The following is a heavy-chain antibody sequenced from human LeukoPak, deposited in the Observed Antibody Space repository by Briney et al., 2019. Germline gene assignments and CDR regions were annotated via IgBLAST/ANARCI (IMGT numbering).Heavy chain of an antibody. Sequence: GGSLRLSCAASGFTFSTYTMNWVRQAPGKGLEWVSSISSSSSSIYYTDSVKGRFTISRDNAKNSLYLQMNSLRAEDTAVYYCARVGTMVYFDYWGQGTLVTVSS. CDR2: ISSSSSSI. CDR3: ARVGTMVYFDY. V-gene: IGHV3-21*01. J-gene: IGHJ4*02. D-gene: IGHD1-7*01. CDR1: GFTFSTYT.